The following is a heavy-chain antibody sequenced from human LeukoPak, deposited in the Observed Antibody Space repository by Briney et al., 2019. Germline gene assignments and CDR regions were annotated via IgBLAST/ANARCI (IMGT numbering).Heavy chain of an antibody. D-gene: IGHD3-3*01. CDR2: LYYSGSS. CDR3: ARHLRFLEWLEQSFYFDY. V-gene: IGHV4-39*01. CDR1: GDSISSSNSY. Sequence: SETLSLTCTVSGDSISSSNSYRGWIRQPPGKGLEWIGSLYYSGSSYYNPSLKSRVTISADTSKNQFSLKLTSVTAADTAVYYCARHLRFLEWLEQSFYFDYWGQGTLVTVSS. J-gene: IGHJ4*02.